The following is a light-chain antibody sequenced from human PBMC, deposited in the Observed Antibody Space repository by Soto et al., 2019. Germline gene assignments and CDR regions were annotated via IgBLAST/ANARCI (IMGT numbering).Light chain of an antibody. J-gene: IGLJ2*01. CDR2: EGX. CDR1: SSDVGSYNL. Sequence: QAVLTQPASVSGSPGQSITISCTGTSSDVGSYNLVSWYQQHPGKAPKXXXXEGXXRXXXXXNRXXGSXSGNTASLTISGXXXXXXXXXYCXSYAGSRSFVVFGGGTKLTVL. V-gene: IGLV2-23*03. CDR3: XSYAGSRSFVV.